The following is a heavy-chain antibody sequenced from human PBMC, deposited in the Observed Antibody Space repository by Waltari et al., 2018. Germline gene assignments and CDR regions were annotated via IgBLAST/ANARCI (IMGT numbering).Heavy chain of an antibody. CDR3: ARGLGGSSPFDY. J-gene: IGHJ4*02. D-gene: IGHD3-16*01. CDR2: VNPTNGVT. CDR1: GYSFGGYY. Sequence: QVHLVQSGAEVKKSGASVKVSCKASGYSFGGYYLYWVRQAPGQGLEWMGCVNPTNGVTNYAQKFQGRVTMTRDTSINSVYMDLSRLRSDDTAVYFCARGLGGSSPFDYWGRGTLVTVSS. V-gene: IGHV1-2*02.